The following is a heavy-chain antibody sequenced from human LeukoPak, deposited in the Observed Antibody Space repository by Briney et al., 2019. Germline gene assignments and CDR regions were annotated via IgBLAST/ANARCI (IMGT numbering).Heavy chain of an antibody. CDR2: IRAKADGGTP. CDR3: TRGSGRYEF. D-gene: IGHD2-15*01. CDR1: GFTCGNFA. V-gene: IGHV3-49*04. Sequence: GGSLRLSCTPCGFTCGNFAMTWGRQARGRGGEWVGYIRAKADGGTPEYAPSVKGKFAGSREESKSIAYLQMNSLRLEDTAVYYCTRGSGRYEFWGQGTLVTVS. J-gene: IGHJ4*02.